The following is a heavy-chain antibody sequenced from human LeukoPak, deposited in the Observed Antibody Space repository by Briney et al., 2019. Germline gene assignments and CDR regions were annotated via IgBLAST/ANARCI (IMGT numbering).Heavy chain of an antibody. Sequence: GASVKVSCKASGYTFTGYYIHWVRQAPGQGLGWMGWINPNSGGTNYAQKFQGRVTMTRDTSISTAYMELSRLRSDDTAVYYCARDLLLWFGEKHYYFDYWGQGTLVTVSS. CDR2: INPNSGGT. V-gene: IGHV1-2*02. J-gene: IGHJ4*02. CDR3: ARDLLLWFGEKHYYFDY. CDR1: GYTFTGYY. D-gene: IGHD3-10*01.